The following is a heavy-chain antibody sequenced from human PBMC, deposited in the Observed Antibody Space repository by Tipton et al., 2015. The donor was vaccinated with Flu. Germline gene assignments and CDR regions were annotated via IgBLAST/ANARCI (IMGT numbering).Heavy chain of an antibody. D-gene: IGHD3-10*02. CDR3: ARHTGDSVRGVIDY. V-gene: IGHV4-38-2*01. CDR1: GYSITSAYY. J-gene: IGHJ4*02. Sequence: GLVKPSETLSLSCDVSGYSITSAYYWGWVRQPPGEGLEWIGSIHHSGTTYYNPSLKSPVIISVDTSKNHFSLRLTSVTGAETAVYYCARHTGDSVRGVIDYWGQGNLVIVSS. CDR2: IHHSGTT.